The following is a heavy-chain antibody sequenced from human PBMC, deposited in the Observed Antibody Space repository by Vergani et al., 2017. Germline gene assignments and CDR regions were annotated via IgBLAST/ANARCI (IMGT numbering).Heavy chain of an antibody. CDR1: GGTFSSYA. CDR2: IIPILGIA. J-gene: IGHJ6*03. V-gene: IGHV1-69*04. CDR3: AREVVYYGDFLRDNYYYYYMDV. Sequence: QVQLVQSGAEVKKPGSTVKVSCKASGGTFSSYAISWVRQAPGQGLEWMGRIIPILGIANYAQEFQGRVTITADKSTSTAYLELSSLRSEDTAVYYCAREVVYYGDFLRDNYYYYYMDVWGKGTTVTVSS. D-gene: IGHD4-17*01.